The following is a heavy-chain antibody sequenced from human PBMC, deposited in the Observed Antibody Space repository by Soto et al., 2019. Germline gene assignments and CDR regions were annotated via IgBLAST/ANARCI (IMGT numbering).Heavy chain of an antibody. Sequence: PGGSLRLSCAASGLTFSSYAMSWVRQAPGKGLEWVSAISGSGGSTYYADSVKGRFTISRDNSKNTLYLQMNSLRAEDTAVYYCLGGRNYDYVWGSYRSGYWGQGTLVTVSS. D-gene: IGHD3-16*02. CDR3: LGGRNYDYVWGSYRSGY. V-gene: IGHV3-23*01. J-gene: IGHJ4*02. CDR1: GLTFSSYA. CDR2: ISGSGGST.